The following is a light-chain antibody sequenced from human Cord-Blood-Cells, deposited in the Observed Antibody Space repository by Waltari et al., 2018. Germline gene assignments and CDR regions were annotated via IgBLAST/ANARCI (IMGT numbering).Light chain of an antibody. CDR2: AAS. V-gene: IGKV1-12*01. Sequence: DIQMTKPQYSVSASVGDRVSSTCRASQGISNWLVWYQQKPGKAPKLLIYAASSLQSGVPSRFSGSGSGTVFTLTITSLQPEDFATYYCQQADSFPLTFGGGTKGEI. CDR3: QQADSFPLT. J-gene: IGKJ4*01. CDR1: QGISNW.